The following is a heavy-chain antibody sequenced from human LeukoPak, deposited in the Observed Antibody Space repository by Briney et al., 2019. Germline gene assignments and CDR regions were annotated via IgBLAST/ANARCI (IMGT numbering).Heavy chain of an antibody. Sequence: PSETLSLTCTVSGGSISSYYWRWIRQPPGKGLEWIGYIYYSGSTNYNPSLKSRVTISVDTSKNQFSLKLSSVTAADTAVYYCARATGLRASYYYYGMDVWGKGTTVTVSS. D-gene: IGHD5-12*01. CDR2: IYYSGST. J-gene: IGHJ6*04. CDR1: GGSISSYY. V-gene: IGHV4-59*01. CDR3: ARATGLRASYYYYGMDV.